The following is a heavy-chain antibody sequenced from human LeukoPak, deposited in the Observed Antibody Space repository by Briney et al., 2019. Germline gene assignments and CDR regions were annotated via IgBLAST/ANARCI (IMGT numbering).Heavy chain of an antibody. V-gene: IGHV3-53*04. D-gene: IGHD1-26*01. J-gene: IGHJ6*02. CDR1: GFTFSSYS. CDR3: ARGLVVGARVDYYYGMDV. Sequence: GGSLRLSCAASGFTFSSYSMSWVRQAPGKGLEWVSVIYSGGSTYYADSVKGRFTISRHNSKNTLYLQMNSLRAEDTAVYYCARGLVVGARVDYYYGMDVWGQGTTVTVSS. CDR2: IYSGGST.